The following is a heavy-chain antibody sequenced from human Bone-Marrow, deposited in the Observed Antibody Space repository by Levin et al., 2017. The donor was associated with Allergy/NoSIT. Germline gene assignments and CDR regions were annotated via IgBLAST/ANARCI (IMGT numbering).Heavy chain of an antibody. CDR1: GFTFNSYW. CDR2: IKEKGSET. J-gene: IGHJ4*02. V-gene: IGHV3-7*01. Sequence: GGSLRLSCAASGFTFNSYWMTWVRQAPGKGLEWVANIKEKGSETYYVDSVKGRFTISRDNAENSLYLQMNSLRAEDTAVYYCARVHYDIWSGYLTPDFWGPGTLVAVSS. CDR3: ARVHYDIWSGYLTPDF. D-gene: IGHD3-3*01.